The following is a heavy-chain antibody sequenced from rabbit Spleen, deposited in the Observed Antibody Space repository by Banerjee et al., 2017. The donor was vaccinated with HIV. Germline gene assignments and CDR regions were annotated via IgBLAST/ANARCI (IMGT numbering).Heavy chain of an antibody. CDR2: INAVTGKA. CDR1: GFSFSNKAV. CDR3: ARDLTGAIGWNFGW. D-gene: IGHD4-1*01. Sequence: QSLEESGGGLVKPEGSLKLSCTASGFSFSNKAVMCWVRQAPGKGLEWIACINAVTGKAVYASWAKGRYTFSKTSSTTVTLEMTSLTAANTATYFCARDLTGAIGWNFGWWGPGTLVTVS. J-gene: IGHJ4*01. V-gene: IGHV1S40*01.